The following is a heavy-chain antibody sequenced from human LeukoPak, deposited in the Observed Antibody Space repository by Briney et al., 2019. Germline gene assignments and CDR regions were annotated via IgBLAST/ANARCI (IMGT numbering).Heavy chain of an antibody. CDR2: IYYSGST. V-gene: IGHV4-39*01. J-gene: IGHJ4*02. CDR1: GGSISSSSYY. CDR3: AYCSSTSCYYRPSFDY. Sequence: SETLSLACTVSGGSISSSSYYWGWIRQPPGKGLEWIGSIYYSGSTYYNPSLKSRVTISVGTSKNQFSLKLSSVTAADTAVYYCAYCSSTSCYYRPSFDYWGQGTLVTVSS. D-gene: IGHD2-2*01.